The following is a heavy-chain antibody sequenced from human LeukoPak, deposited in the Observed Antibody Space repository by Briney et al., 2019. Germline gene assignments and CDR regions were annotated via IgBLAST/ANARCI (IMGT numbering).Heavy chain of an antibody. Sequence: PSETLSLTCTVSGGSISSYYWSWIRQPARKGLEWIGRIYTSGSTNYNPSLKSRVTMSVDTSKNQFSLKLSSVTAADTAVYYCAREPDSSSWYYFDYWGQGTLVTVSS. D-gene: IGHD6-13*01. V-gene: IGHV4-4*07. CDR2: IYTSGST. CDR1: GGSISSYY. J-gene: IGHJ4*02. CDR3: AREPDSSSWYYFDY.